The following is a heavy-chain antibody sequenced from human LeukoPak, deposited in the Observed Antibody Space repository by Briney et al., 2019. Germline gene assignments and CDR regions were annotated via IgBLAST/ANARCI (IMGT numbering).Heavy chain of an antibody. CDR2: ISSSGSTI. CDR3: ARVPGVTRYFDS. D-gene: IGHD4-23*01. Sequence: GGSLRLSCAASGFTFSSYEMNWVRQAPGKGLEWVSYISSSGSTIYYADSVKGRFTISRDNAKNSLYLQVNSLRAEDTAVYYCARVPGVTRYFDSWGQGILVTVSS. CDR1: GFTFSSYE. J-gene: IGHJ4*02. V-gene: IGHV3-48*03.